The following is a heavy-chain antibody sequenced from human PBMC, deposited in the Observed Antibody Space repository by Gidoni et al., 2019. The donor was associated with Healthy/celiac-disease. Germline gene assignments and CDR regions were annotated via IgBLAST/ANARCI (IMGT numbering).Heavy chain of an antibody. CDR1: GFPFSSYA. Sequence: EVQLVESGGGLVQPGGSLRLSCAASGFPFSSYAMSWVRQAPGKGLEWVSAISGSGGSTYYADSVKGRFTISRDNSKNTLYLQMNSLRAEDTAVYYCAKEGPADIVVVVAATHAWFDPWGQGTLVTVSS. J-gene: IGHJ5*02. D-gene: IGHD2-15*01. CDR3: AKEGPADIVVVVAATHAWFDP. CDR2: ISGSGGST. V-gene: IGHV3-23*04.